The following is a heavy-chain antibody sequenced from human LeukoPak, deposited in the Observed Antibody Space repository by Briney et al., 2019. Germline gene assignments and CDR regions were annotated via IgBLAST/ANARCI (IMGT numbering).Heavy chain of an antibody. D-gene: IGHD4-17*01. CDR1: GFTFSSYA. CDR2: ISYDGSNK. Sequence: GGSLRPSCAASGFTFSSYAMHWVRQAPGKGLEWVAVISYDGSNKYYADSVKGRFTISRDNSKNTLYLQMNSLRAEDTAVYYCARIMTTVTTVEYWGQGTLVTVSS. CDR3: ARIMTTVTTVEY. V-gene: IGHV3-30*04. J-gene: IGHJ4*02.